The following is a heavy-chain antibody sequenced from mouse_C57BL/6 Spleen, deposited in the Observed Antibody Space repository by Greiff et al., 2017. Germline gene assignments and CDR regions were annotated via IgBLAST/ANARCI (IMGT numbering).Heavy chain of an antibody. J-gene: IGHJ4*01. V-gene: IGHV1-69*01. D-gene: IGHD2-3*01. CDR1: GYTFTSYW. CDR2: IDPSDSYT. Sequence: QVQLQQPGAELVMPGASVKLSCKASGYTFTSYWMHWVKQRPGQGLEWIGEIDPSDSYTNYNQKFKGKSTLTVDKSSSTAYMQLSSLTSEDSAVYYCARRGIYDGYPYAMDYWGQGTSVTVSS. CDR3: ARRGIYDGYPYAMDY.